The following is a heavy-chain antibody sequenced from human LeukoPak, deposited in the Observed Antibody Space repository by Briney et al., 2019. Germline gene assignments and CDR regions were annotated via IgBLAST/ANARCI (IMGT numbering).Heavy chain of an antibody. Sequence: GGSLRLSCAASGFTFSSYAMSWVRQAPGKGLEWVSGISGSGGTTYYADSVQGRFTISRDNSKKTLFLQMSSLRAEDTAVYYCAKGDVVTAIFPHDYWGQGTLVIVSS. J-gene: IGHJ4*02. V-gene: IGHV3-23*01. CDR3: AKGDVVTAIFPHDY. CDR1: GFTFSSYA. D-gene: IGHD5-12*01. CDR2: ISGSGGTT.